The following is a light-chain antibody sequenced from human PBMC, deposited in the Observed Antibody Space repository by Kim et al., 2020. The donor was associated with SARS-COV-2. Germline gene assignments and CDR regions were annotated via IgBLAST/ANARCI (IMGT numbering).Light chain of an antibody. Sequence: QAVLTQPPSVSEGLRQTATLTCTGNSNNVGNQGAAWLQQHQGHPPKLLSYRNNNRPSGISERLSASRSGNTASLTITGLQPEAEADYYCSAWDSSLSAHVFGTGTKVTVL. V-gene: IGLV10-54*01. CDR3: SAWDSSLSAHV. J-gene: IGLJ1*01. CDR2: RNN. CDR1: SNNVGNQG.